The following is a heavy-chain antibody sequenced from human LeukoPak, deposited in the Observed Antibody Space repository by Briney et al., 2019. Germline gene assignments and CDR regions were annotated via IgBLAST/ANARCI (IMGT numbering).Heavy chain of an antibody. D-gene: IGHD3-3*01. CDR1: GGTFSSYA. CDR3: ARVQIRRITISNWFDP. Sequence: ASVKVSRKASGGTFSSYAISWVRPAPGQGLEWMGGIIPIFGTANYAQKFQGRVTITADESTSTAYMELSSLRSEDTAVYYCARVQIRRITISNWFDPWGQGTLVTVSS. CDR2: IIPIFGTA. V-gene: IGHV1-69*13. J-gene: IGHJ5*02.